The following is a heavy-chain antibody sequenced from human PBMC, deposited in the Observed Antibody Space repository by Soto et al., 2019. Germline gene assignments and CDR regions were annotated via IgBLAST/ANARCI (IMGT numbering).Heavy chain of an antibody. D-gene: IGHD5-12*01. CDR3: ASTDEMATMSYYGMDV. V-gene: IGHV1-69*01. J-gene: IGHJ6*02. CDR1: GGTFSSYA. CDR2: IIPIFGTA. Sequence: QVQLVQSGAEVKKPGSSVKVSCKASGGTFSSYASSWVRQAPGQGLEWMGGIIPIFGTANYAQKFQGRVTITADESTSTAYMELSSLRSEDTAVYYCASTDEMATMSYYGMDVWGQGTTVTVSS.